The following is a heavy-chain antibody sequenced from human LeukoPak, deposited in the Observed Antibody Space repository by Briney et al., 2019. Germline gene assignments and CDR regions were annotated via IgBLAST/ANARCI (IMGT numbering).Heavy chain of an antibody. D-gene: IGHD3-22*01. J-gene: IGHJ5*02. V-gene: IGHV1-8*01. CDR1: GYTFTGYY. CDR3: ARGSFDYYDSSGYYGMGLDWFDP. Sequence: GASLKISYKASGYTFTGYYINWVRHATGQALEWVGWMNPNSGNTGYAQKFQGRVTMTRNTSISTAYMELSSLRSEDTAVYYCARGSFDYYDSSGYYGMGLDWFDPWGQGTLVTVSS. CDR2: MNPNSGNT.